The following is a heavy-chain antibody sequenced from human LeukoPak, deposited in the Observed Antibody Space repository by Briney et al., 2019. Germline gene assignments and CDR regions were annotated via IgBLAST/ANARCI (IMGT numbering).Heavy chain of an antibody. CDR2: IVVGSGNT. D-gene: IGHD5-18*01. CDR1: GFTLTSSA. Sequence: VASVKVSCKASGFTLTSSAMQWVRQARGQRLEWIGWIVVGSGNTNYAQKFQERVTITRDMSTSTAYMELSSLRSEDTAVYYCAAINTGYPTWFDPWGQGTLVTVSS. CDR3: AAINTGYPTWFDP. J-gene: IGHJ5*02. V-gene: IGHV1-58*02.